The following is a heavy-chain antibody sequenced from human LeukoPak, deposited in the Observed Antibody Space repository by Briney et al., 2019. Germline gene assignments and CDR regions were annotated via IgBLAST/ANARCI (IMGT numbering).Heavy chain of an antibody. J-gene: IGHJ4*02. Sequence: SGGSLRLSCAASGFTFSSYDMHWVRHATGKGLEWVSAIGTAGDTYYPGSVKGRFTISRENAKNSLYLQMNSLRAGDTAVYYCASDLKWELLQPFDYWGQGTLVTVSS. V-gene: IGHV3-13*04. D-gene: IGHD1-26*01. CDR3: ASDLKWELLQPFDY. CDR2: IGTAGDT. CDR1: GFTFSSYD.